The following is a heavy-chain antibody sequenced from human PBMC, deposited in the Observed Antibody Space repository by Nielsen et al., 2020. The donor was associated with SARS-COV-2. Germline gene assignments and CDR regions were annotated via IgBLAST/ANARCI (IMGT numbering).Heavy chain of an antibody. CDR1: GFTFSSYE. J-gene: IGHJ5*02. CDR3: AKDLGTVRGKGSGLDP. Sequence: GESLKISCAASGFTFSSYEMNWVRQAPGKGLEWVSYISSSGRTIYYADSVKGRFTISRDNAKNSLYLQMNSLRAEDTAVYYCAKDLGTVRGKGSGLDPWGQGTLVTVSS. D-gene: IGHD4-11*01. V-gene: IGHV3-48*03. CDR2: ISSSGRTI.